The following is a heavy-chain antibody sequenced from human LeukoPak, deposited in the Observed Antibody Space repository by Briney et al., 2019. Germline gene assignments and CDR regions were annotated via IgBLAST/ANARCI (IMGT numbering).Heavy chain of an antibody. V-gene: IGHV3-30*18. Sequence: GGSLRLSCAASGVTFCRYGIHWVRQAPAKGLEGGAVISYDGSNKYYADSVKGRFTISRDNSKNTLYLQMNSLRAEDSAVYYCAKSRVRGVYYFDYWGQGTLVTVSS. CDR2: ISYDGSNK. D-gene: IGHD3-10*02. J-gene: IGHJ4*02. CDR1: GVTFCRYG. CDR3: AKSRVRGVYYFDY.